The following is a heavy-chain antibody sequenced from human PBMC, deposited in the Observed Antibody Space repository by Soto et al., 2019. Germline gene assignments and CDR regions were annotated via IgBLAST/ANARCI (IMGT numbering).Heavy chain of an antibody. CDR3: ARDRGYGGDYFDY. Sequence: KSGGSLRLSCAASGFTFGDFYMSWIRQAPGKGLEWVSYIHSSGDTMYYADSVKGRFTISRDNTKNSLYLQMNSLSAEDTAVYYCARDRGYGGDYFDYWGQGTLVTVSS. D-gene: IGHD3-10*01. CDR1: GFTFGDFY. V-gene: IGHV3-11*01. J-gene: IGHJ4*02. CDR2: IHSSGDTM.